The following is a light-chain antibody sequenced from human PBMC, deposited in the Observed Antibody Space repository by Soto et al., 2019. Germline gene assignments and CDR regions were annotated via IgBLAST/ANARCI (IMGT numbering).Light chain of an antibody. J-gene: IGKJ4*01. CDR2: DAS. V-gene: IGKV3-11*01. Sequence: IVLTQSPATLSLSPGDRATLSCRASQSIDSFLAWYQQKPGQSPRLLVFDASNRATGIPARFSGSGSGTDFTLTISGLEPEDFAVYYCHQRSDWITFGGGTKVEIK. CDR1: QSIDSF. CDR3: HQRSDWIT.